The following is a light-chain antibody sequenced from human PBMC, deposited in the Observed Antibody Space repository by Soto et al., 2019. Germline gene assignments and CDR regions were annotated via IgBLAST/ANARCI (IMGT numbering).Light chain of an antibody. CDR2: LEGSGSY. J-gene: IGLJ2*01. CDR1: SGHSSYI. V-gene: IGLV4-60*02. CDR3: ETWDINTHVV. Sequence: QPVLTQSSSASASLGSSVKLTCTLSSGHSSYIIAWHQQQPGKAHRYLMKLEGSGSYNKGSGVPDRFSGSSSGADRYLTIANLQLEDEADYYCETWDINTHVVFGGGTKLTVL.